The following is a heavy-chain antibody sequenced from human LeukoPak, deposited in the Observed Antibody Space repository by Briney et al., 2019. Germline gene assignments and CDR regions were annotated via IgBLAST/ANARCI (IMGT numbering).Heavy chain of an antibody. CDR2: IYYSGST. D-gene: IGHD6-19*01. J-gene: IGHJ6*02. CDR3: ARHLPYSSGWYYDYYYGMDV. Sequence: SETLSLTRTVSGGSISSYYWSWIRQPPGKGREWRGYIYYSGSTNYNPSLKSRVTISVDTSKNQFSLKLSSVIAADTAVYYCARHLPYSSGWYYDYYYGMDVWGQGTTVTVSS. V-gene: IGHV4-59*08. CDR1: GGSISSYY.